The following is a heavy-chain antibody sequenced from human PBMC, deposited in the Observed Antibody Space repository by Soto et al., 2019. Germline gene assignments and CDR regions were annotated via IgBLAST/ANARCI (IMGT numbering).Heavy chain of an antibody. CDR1: GFTFSDYY. J-gene: IGHJ4*02. V-gene: IGHV3-11*01. D-gene: IGHD2-2*02. CDR2: ISSSGSTI. CDR3: ASTNIVVVPAAIDDY. Sequence: GGSLRLSCAASGFTFSDYYMSWIRQAPGKGLEWVSYISSSGSTIYYADSVKGRFTISRDNAKNSLYLQMNSLRAEDTAMYYCASTNIVVVPAAIDDYWGQGTLVTAPQ.